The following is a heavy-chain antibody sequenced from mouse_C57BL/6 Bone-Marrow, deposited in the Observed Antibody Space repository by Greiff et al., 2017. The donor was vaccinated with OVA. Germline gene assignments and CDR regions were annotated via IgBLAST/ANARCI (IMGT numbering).Heavy chain of an antibody. CDR1: GYTFTSYW. CDR2: IHPNSGST. CDR3: AIPPTRTAVVRDYAMDY. V-gene: IGHV1-64*01. D-gene: IGHD1-1*01. J-gene: IGHJ4*01. Sequence: QVQLQQPGAELVKPGASVKLSCKASGYTFTSYWMHWVKQRPGQGLEWIGMIHPNSGSTNYNEKFKSKATLTVDKSSSTAYMQLSSLTSEDSAVYYCAIPPTRTAVVRDYAMDYWGQGTSVTVSS.